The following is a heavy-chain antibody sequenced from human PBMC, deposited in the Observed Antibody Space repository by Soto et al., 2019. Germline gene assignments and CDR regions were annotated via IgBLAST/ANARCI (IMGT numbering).Heavy chain of an antibody. V-gene: IGHV3-30*18. Sequence: GGSLRLSCAASGFTFSSYGMHWVRQAPGKGLEWVAVISYDGSNKYYADSVKGRFTISRDNSKNTLYLQMNSLRAEDTAVYYCAKDAYYYGMDVWGQGTTVTVSS. J-gene: IGHJ6*02. CDR3: AKDAYYYGMDV. CDR2: ISYDGSNK. CDR1: GFTFSSYG.